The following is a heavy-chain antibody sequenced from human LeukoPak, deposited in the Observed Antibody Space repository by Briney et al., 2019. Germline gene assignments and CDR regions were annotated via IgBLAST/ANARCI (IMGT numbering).Heavy chain of an antibody. CDR2: IYPGDSDT. CDR1: GYSFTSKW. D-gene: IGHD2-8*01. Sequence: GESLKISCKGSGYSFTSKWIGWVRQMPGKGLEYMGIIYPGDSDTRYSPSFQGQVTISADKSISTAYLQWSSLKASDTAMYYRARRHNDGAFDIWGQGTMVTVSS. V-gene: IGHV5-51*01. CDR3: ARRHNDGAFDI. J-gene: IGHJ3*02.